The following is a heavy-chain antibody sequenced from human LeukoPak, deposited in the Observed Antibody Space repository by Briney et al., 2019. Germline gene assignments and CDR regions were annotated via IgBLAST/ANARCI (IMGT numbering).Heavy chain of an antibody. V-gene: IGHV4-31*03. J-gene: IGHJ5*02. CDR1: GGSISSGGYY. CDR2: IYYSGST. D-gene: IGHD3-22*01. CDR3: ARGANYYDSSGYYYVRWFDP. Sequence: SETLSLTCTVSGGSISSGGYYWSWIRQHPGEGLEWIGYIYYSGSTYYNPSLKSRVTISVDTSKNQFSLKLSSVTAADTAVYYCARGANYYDSSGYYYVRWFDPWGQGTLVTVSS.